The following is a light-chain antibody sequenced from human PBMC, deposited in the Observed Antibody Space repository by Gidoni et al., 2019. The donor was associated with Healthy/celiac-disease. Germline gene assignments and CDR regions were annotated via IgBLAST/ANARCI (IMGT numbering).Light chain of an antibody. Sequence: DIVMTQSPLSLPVTPGEPASISCRSSQSLLHSNGYNYLDWYLQKPVQSPQLLIYLGSNRASGVPDRFSGSGSGTDCTLKISRVEAEDVGVYYCMQALQTPRTFGQGTKVEIK. CDR2: LGS. J-gene: IGKJ1*01. CDR3: MQALQTPRT. V-gene: IGKV2-28*01. CDR1: QSLLHSNGYNY.